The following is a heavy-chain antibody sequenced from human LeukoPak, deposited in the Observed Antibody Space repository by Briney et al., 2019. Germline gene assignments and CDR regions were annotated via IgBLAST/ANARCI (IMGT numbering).Heavy chain of an antibody. CDR2: INPNSGGT. CDR3: ARDESVLWFGELLYLFDY. Sequence: GASMKVSCKASGYTFTGYYMHWVRQAPGQGLEWMGLINPNSGGTNYAQKFQGRVTMTRDTSISTAYMELSRLRSDDTAVYYCARDESVLWFGELLYLFDYWGQGTLVTVSS. V-gene: IGHV1-2*02. D-gene: IGHD3-10*01. CDR1: GYTFTGYY. J-gene: IGHJ4*02.